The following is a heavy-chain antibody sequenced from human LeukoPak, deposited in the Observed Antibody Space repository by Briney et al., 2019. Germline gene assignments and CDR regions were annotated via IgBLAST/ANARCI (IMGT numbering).Heavy chain of an antibody. CDR3: ANYRKPQGLDY. D-gene: IGHD1-14*01. Sequence: GGSLRLSCAVSRFPFSTYAMSWVRQAPGQGPQWVSAISANGADEYYTDSVRGRFTISRGNSKNTLFLQMTSLDVEDTAVYYCANYRKPQGLDYWGQGTLVTVSS. CDR1: RFPFSTYA. CDR2: ISANGADE. V-gene: IGHV3-23*01. J-gene: IGHJ4*02.